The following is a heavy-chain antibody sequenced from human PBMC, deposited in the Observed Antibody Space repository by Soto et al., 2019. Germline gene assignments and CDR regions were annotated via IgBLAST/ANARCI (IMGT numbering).Heavy chain of an antibody. CDR3: ARDSSYYDFWSGYDYYYGMDV. Sequence: ASETLSLTCTVSGGSISSYYWSWIRQPPGKGLEWIGYIYYSGSTNYNPSLKSRVTISVDTSKNQFSLRLSSVTAADTAVYYCARDSSYYDFWSGYDYYYGMDVWGQGTTVTVSS. V-gene: IGHV4-4*08. CDR2: IYYSGST. J-gene: IGHJ6*02. CDR1: GGSISSYY. D-gene: IGHD3-3*01.